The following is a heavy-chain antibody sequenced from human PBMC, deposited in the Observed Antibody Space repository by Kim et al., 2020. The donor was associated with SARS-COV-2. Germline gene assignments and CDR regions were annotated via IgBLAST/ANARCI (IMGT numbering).Heavy chain of an antibody. CDR1: GFTFSGSA. D-gene: IGHD3-3*01. J-gene: IGHJ6*03. V-gene: IGHV3-73*01. CDR2: IRSKANSYAT. Sequence: GGSLRLSCAASGFTFSGSAMHWVRQASGKGLEWVGRIRSKANSYATAYAASVKGRFTISRDDSKNTAYLQMNSLKTEDTAVYYCTRPLIYDFWSSGGYYYYMDVWGKGTTVTVSS. CDR3: TRPLIYDFWSSGGYYYYMDV.